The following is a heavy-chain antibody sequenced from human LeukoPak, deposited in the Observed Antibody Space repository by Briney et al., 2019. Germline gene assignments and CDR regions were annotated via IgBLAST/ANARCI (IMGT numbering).Heavy chain of an antibody. D-gene: IGHD5-18*01. CDR3: ARFSRGYSKPWWFDP. CDR1: GFTFSSYW. J-gene: IGHJ5*02. V-gene: IGHV3-7*01. CDR2: IKQDASQE. Sequence: GGSLRLSCAASGFTFSSYWMRWVRQAPGKGPEWVAHIKQDASQEYHVDSVKGRFTISRDNAKNSLYLQMNSLRAEDTAVYYCARFSRGYSKPWWFDPWGQGTLVTVSS.